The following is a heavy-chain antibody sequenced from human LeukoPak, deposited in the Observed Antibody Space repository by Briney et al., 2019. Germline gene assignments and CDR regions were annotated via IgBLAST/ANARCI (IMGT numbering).Heavy chain of an antibody. CDR2: MIPFFGTL. J-gene: IGHJ4*02. D-gene: IGHD1-26*01. Sequence: SVKVSCKTSGGTLNNYAISWVRQAPGQRLEWMGGMIPFFGTLNYAQRFQGRLSITTDESRSTAYMELSSLRFDDTAVYYCARSGGRGSYFPFVDYWGQGSLVTVSS. V-gene: IGHV1-69*05. CDR3: ARSGGRGSYFPFVDY. CDR1: GGTLNNYA.